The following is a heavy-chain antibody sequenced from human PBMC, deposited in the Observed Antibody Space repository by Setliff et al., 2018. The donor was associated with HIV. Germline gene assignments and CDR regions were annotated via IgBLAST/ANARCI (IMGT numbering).Heavy chain of an antibody. J-gene: IGHJ3*02. CDR3: ARRGLALPPHAFDI. D-gene: IGHD6-13*01. Sequence: PGESLKISCEASGYSFTNYWIGWVRQMPGKGLEWMGIIYPGDSDTRYSPSFQGQVTISADTSISTAYLQWSSLKASDTAMSYCARRGLALPPHAFDIWGQGTMVTVSS. CDR1: GYSFTNYW. CDR2: IYPGDSDT. V-gene: IGHV5-51*01.